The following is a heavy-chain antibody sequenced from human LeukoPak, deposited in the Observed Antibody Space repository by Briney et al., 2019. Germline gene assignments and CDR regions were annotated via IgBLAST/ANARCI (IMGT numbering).Heavy chain of an antibody. Sequence: PSETLSLTCAVYGGSFSGYYWSWIRQPPGKGLEWIGEINHSGSTNYNPSLKSRVTMSVDTSKNQFSLKLSSVTAADTAVYYCARDGRPEGYYDSSGYYYYYYYYMDVWGKGTTVTVSS. J-gene: IGHJ6*03. D-gene: IGHD3-22*01. V-gene: IGHV4-34*01. CDR2: INHSGST. CDR1: GGSFSGYY. CDR3: ARDGRPEGYYDSSGYYYYYYYYMDV.